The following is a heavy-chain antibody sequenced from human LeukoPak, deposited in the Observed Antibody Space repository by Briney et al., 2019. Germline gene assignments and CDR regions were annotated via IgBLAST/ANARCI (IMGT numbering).Heavy chain of an antibody. V-gene: IGHV4-59*01. D-gene: IGHD1-26*01. CDR1: GGSISSYY. CDR3: ARDRGAIYYYYGMDV. Sequence: PSETLSLTCTVSGGSISSYYWNWVRQPPGKGLEWIGYIYYSGTTNYNPSLKSRVTISEDTSKKQFSLKLSSVTAADTAVYYCARDRGAIYYYYGMDVWGQGTTVTVSS. CDR2: IYYSGTT. J-gene: IGHJ6*02.